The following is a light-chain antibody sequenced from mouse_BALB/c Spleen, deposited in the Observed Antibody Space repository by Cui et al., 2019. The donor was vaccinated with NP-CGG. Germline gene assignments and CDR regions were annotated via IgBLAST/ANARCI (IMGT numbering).Light chain of an antibody. V-gene: IGLV1*01. CDR1: TRAVTTSNS. Sequence: QAVVTQESALTTSPGETVTLTCRPSTRAVTTSNSANWVHAKPYHLFTGLIGGDNHPTSGVPGRFSGSLIGDKAALTNAGAQTEDEAVYFCALWYSNHWVFGGGTKLTVL. CDR3: ALWYSNHWV. CDR2: GDN. J-gene: IGLJ1*01.